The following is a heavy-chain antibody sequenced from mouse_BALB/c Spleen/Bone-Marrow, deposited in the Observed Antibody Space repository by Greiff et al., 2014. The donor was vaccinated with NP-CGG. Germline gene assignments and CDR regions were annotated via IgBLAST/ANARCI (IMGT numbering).Heavy chain of an antibody. CDR2: INPSSGCT. CDR1: GYTFTSYT. V-gene: IGHV1-4*02. D-gene: IGHD2-1*01. Sequence: VQLQQSAAELARPGASVKMSCKASGYTFTSYTMHWVKQRPGQGLEWIGYINPSSGCTDYNQKFNDKTTLTADKSSSTAYMQLSSLTSEDSAVYYCARLNYGNPFAYWGQGTLVTVSA. J-gene: IGHJ3*01. CDR3: ARLNYGNPFAY.